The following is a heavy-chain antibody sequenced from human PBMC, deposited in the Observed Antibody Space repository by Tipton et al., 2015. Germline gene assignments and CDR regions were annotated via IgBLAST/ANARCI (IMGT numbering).Heavy chain of an antibody. CDR3: ARAGGRSGSFY. V-gene: IGHV4-39*01. D-gene: IGHD3-10*01. J-gene: IGHJ4*02. CDR2: IYYSGST. Sequence: TLSLTCTVSGDSISSSDYYGGWIRQPPGKGLEWIGSIYYSGSTYFNPSLKSRVTIAVDTSKNHFSLKLSSVTAADTAVYYCARAGGRSGSFYWGQGALVTVSS. CDR1: GDSISSSDYY.